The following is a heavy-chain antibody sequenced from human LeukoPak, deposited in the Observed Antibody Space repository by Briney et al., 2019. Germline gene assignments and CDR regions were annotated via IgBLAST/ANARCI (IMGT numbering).Heavy chain of an antibody. CDR2: IYHSGST. J-gene: IGHJ4*02. Sequence: SRTLALNCSVSDGCSGGGGYSWSWIRQPPGKGLEWIGYIYHSGSTYYNPSLKSRVTISVDRSKNQFSLKLSSVTAADTAVYYCAALYSSGWYYFDYWGQGTLVTVSS. D-gene: IGHD6-19*01. CDR3: AALYSSGWYYFDY. V-gene: IGHV4-30-2*01. CDR1: DGCSGGGGYS.